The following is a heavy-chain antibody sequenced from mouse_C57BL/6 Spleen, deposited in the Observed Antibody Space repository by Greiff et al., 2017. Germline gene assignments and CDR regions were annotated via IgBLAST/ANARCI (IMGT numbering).Heavy chain of an antibody. V-gene: IGHV5-17*01. J-gene: IGHJ3*01. CDR2: ISSGSSTI. CDR1: GFTFSDYG. CDR3: ARGYYYGSSYFAY. D-gene: IGHD1-1*01. Sequence: DVMLVESGGGLVKPGGSLKLSCAASGFTFSDYGMHWVHQAPEKGLEWVAYISSGSSTIYYADTVKGRFTISRDNAKNTLFLQMTSLRSEDTAMYYCARGYYYGSSYFAYWGQGTLVTVSA.